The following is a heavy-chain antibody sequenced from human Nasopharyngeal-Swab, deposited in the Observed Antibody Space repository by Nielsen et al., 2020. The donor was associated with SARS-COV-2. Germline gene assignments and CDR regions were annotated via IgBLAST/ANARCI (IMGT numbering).Heavy chain of an antibody. CDR2: INHSGST. J-gene: IGHJ6*02. CDR3: ATESREDYYYGMDV. Sequence: GSLRLSCAVYGGSFSGYYWSWIRQPPGKGLEWIGEINHSGSTNYNPSLKSRVTISVDTSKNQFSLKLSSVTAADTAVYYCATESREDYYYGMDVWGQGTTVTVSS. D-gene: IGHD1-26*01. V-gene: IGHV4-34*01. CDR1: GGSFSGYY.